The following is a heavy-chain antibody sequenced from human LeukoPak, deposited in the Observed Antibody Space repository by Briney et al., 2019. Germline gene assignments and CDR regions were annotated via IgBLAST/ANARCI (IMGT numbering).Heavy chain of an antibody. J-gene: IGHJ4*02. CDR1: GFTFSSYG. V-gene: IGHV3-30*18. CDR3: AKLTDSGYDIFDY. Sequence: PGRSLRLSCAASGFTFSSYGMHWVRQAPGKGLEWVAVISYDGSNKYYADSVKGRFTISRDNSKNTLYLQMNSLRAEDTAVHYCAKLTDSGYDIFDYWGQGTLVTVSS. D-gene: IGHD5-12*01. CDR2: ISYDGSNK.